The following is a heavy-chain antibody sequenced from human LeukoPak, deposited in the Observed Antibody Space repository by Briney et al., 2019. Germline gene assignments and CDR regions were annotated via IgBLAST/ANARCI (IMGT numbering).Heavy chain of an antibody. Sequence: PSETLSLTCTVSGGSISSYYWSWIRQPPGKGLEWIGYIYYSGSTNYNPSLKSRVTISIDTSKNQFSLNLSPVTTADTAVYYCAGVGATGGFDYWGQGTLVTVSS. D-gene: IGHD1-26*01. V-gene: IGHV4-59*12. CDR3: AGVGATGGFDY. CDR1: GGSISSYY. J-gene: IGHJ4*02. CDR2: IYYSGST.